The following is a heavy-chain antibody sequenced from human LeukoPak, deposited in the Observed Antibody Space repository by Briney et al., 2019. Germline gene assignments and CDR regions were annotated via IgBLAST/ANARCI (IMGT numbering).Heavy chain of an antibody. D-gene: IGHD5-12*01. CDR2: IQNHGNDK. Sequence: GGSLRLSCAASGFTFSTQGMHWVRQAPGKGLEWVTFIQNHGNDKRYADSVKGRFTISRDDAKNSLYLQMNSLRAEDTAVYYCGVDIVATRVFDYWGQGTLVTVSS. CDR1: GFTFSTQG. J-gene: IGHJ4*02. CDR3: GVDIVATRVFDY. V-gene: IGHV3-30*02.